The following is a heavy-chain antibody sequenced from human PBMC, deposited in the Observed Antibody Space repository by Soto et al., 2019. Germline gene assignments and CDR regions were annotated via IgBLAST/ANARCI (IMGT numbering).Heavy chain of an antibody. CDR3: ARAYGDSDPDY. CDR1: GFTFSSYA. V-gene: IGHV3-23*01. J-gene: IGHJ4*02. Sequence: GGSLRLSCAASGFTFSSYAMSWDRQAPGKGLEWVSAIGGSGGSTYYADSVKGRFTISRDNSKNTLYLQMNSLRAEDTAVYYHARAYGDSDPDYWGQGTLVTVSS. D-gene: IGHD4-17*01. CDR2: IGGSGGST.